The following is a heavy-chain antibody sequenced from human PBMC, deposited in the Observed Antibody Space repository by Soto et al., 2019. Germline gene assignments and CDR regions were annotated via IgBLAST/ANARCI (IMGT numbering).Heavy chain of an antibody. CDR1: GGSISSYY. CDR3: ARLNLYDYIWGSYRYNSKYNWFDP. V-gene: IGHV4-59*08. CDR2: IYYSGST. J-gene: IGHJ5*02. Sequence: SETLSLTCTVSGGSISSYYWSWIRQPPGKGLEWIGYIYYSGSTNYNPSLKSRVTISVDTSKNQFSLKLSSVTAADTAVYYGARLNLYDYIWGSYRYNSKYNWFDPWGQGTLVTVSS. D-gene: IGHD3-16*02.